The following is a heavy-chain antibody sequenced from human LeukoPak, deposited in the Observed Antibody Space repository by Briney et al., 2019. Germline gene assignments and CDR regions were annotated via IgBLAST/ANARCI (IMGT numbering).Heavy chain of an antibody. CDR1: GVSISTSRYC. D-gene: IGHD2-15*01. CDR2: IYYTGPT. J-gene: IGHJ3*02. CDR3: ARVTVVAATLPDAFDI. V-gene: IGHV4-39*01. Sequence: SETLSLTCTVSGVSISTSRYCWGWIRQPPGKGLEWIGNIYYTGPTYYNASLESRVTISLDTSKNQFFLKLNSVTAADTAMYYCARVTVVAATLPDAFDIWGQGTMVTVSS.